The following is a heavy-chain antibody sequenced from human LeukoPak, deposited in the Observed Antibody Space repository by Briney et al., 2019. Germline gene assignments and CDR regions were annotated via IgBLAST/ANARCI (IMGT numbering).Heavy chain of an antibody. V-gene: IGHV3-33*01. D-gene: IGHD4-11*01. CDR3: ASGRRMTTVTTGFDY. J-gene: IGHJ4*02. CDR1: GFTFSSYG. CDR2: IWYDGSNK. Sequence: GRSLRLSCAASGFTFSSYGMHWVRQAPGKGLEWVAVIWYDGSNKYYADSVKGRFTISRDNSKNTLYLQMNSLRAEDTAVYYCASGRRMTTVTTGFDYWGQGTLVTVSS.